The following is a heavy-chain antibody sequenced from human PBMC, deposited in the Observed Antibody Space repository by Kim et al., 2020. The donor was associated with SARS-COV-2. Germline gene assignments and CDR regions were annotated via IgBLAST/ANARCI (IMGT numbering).Heavy chain of an antibody. CDR3: ARVVSIYSSSWYWFDP. Sequence: ASVKVSCKASGYTFTSYAMNWVRQAPGQGLEWMGWINTNTGNPTYAQGFTGRFVFSLDTSVSTAYLQISSLKAEDTAVYYCARVVSIYSSSWYWFDPWGQGTLVTVSS. J-gene: IGHJ5*02. D-gene: IGHD6-13*01. CDR1: GYTFTSYA. V-gene: IGHV7-4-1*02. CDR2: INTNTGNP.